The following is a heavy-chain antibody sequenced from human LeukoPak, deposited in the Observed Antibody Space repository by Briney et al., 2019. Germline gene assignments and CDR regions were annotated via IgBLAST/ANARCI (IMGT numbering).Heavy chain of an antibody. D-gene: IGHD5-12*01. Sequence: GGSLRLSCAVSGFTFSSYEMNWVRHAPGKGLEWVSYISSSGSTIYYADSVKGRFTISRDNAKNSLYLQMNSLRAEDTAVYYCARDRYRSRSGYDFFPRGNLRGSLDYWGQGTLVTVSS. CDR2: ISSSGSTI. J-gene: IGHJ4*02. CDR1: GFTFSSYE. V-gene: IGHV3-48*03. CDR3: ARDRYRSRSGYDFFPRGNLRGSLDY.